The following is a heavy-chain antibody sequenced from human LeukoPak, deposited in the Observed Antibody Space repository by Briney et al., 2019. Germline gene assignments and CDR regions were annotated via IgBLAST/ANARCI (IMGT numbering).Heavy chain of an antibody. CDR3: ARVRTGPKSFDL. J-gene: IGHJ2*01. D-gene: IGHD1-14*01. CDR1: GGSFSGYY. CDR2: INHSGST. V-gene: IGHV4-34*01. Sequence: SETLSLTCAVYGGSFSGYYWSWIRQPPGKGLEWIGEINHSGSTNYNPSLKSRVTISVDTSKNQFSLKLSSVTAADTAVCYCARVRTGPKSFDLWGRGTLVTVSS.